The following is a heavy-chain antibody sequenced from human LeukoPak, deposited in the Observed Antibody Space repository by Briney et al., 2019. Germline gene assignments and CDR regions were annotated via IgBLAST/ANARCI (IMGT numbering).Heavy chain of an antibody. CDR2: ISSDGSGT. J-gene: IGHJ4*02. D-gene: IGHD5-18*01. CDR1: GFSFSRYW. V-gene: IGHV3-74*01. CDR3: ARDGDAAMVDFDY. Sequence: GGSLRLSCAASGFSFSRYWMYWVGEAPEKGLVWVRRISSDGSGTTCADSVKGRFTISRDNAKNMLYLQMNSLRAEDTAVYYCARDGDAAMVDFDYWGQGTLVTVSS.